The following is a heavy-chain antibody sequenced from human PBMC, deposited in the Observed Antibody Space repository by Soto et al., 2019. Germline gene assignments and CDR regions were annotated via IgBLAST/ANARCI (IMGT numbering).Heavy chain of an antibody. D-gene: IGHD3-3*01. J-gene: IGHJ5*02. CDR2: ISGSGGST. CDR3: AKDPYYDFWSGYRIFGP. V-gene: IGHV3-23*01. Sequence: GGSLRLSCAASGFTFSSYAMSWVRQAPGKGLEWVSAISGSGGSTYYADSVKGRFTISRDNSKNTLYLQMNSLRAEDTAVYYCAKDPYYDFWSGYRIFGPWGQGTLVTVSS. CDR1: GFTFSSYA.